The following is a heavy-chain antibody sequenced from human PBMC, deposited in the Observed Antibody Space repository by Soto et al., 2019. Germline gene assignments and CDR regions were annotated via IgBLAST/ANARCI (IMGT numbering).Heavy chain of an antibody. Sequence: GASVKVSCKASGYTFTGYYMHWVRQAPGQGLEWMGWINPNSGGTNYAQKFQGWVTMTRDTSISTAYMELSRLRSDDTAVYYCARSTGTIDYYYYYGMDVWGQGTTVTVS. CDR3: ARSTGTIDYYYYYGMDV. J-gene: IGHJ6*02. CDR1: GYTFTGYY. V-gene: IGHV1-2*04. CDR2: INPNSGGT. D-gene: IGHD1-1*01.